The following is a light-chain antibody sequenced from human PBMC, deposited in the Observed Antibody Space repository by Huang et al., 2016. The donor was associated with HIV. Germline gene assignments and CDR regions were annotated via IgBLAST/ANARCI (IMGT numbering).Light chain of an antibody. CDR3: QQYDVFPLT. Sequence: DIQMTQSPSSLSASVGDRVNITCQASRDITTYLNWFQQKAGKAPNLLIYDVSKLAAGVPARFSGSGSGTDFTLTISSLQPEDFATYFCQQYDVFPLTFGPGTKVDIK. CDR2: DVS. V-gene: IGKV1-33*01. CDR1: RDITTY. J-gene: IGKJ3*01.